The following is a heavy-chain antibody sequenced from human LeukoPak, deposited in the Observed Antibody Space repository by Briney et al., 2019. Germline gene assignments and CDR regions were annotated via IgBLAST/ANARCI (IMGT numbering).Heavy chain of an antibody. J-gene: IGHJ4*02. V-gene: IGHV1-8*01. CDR2: MNPNSGNT. Sequence: ASVKVSCKASGYTFTSYDINWVRQATGQGLEWMGWMNPNSGNTGYAQKFQGRVTMTRNTSISTAYMELSSLRSEDTAVYYCASIAVAGYSLDYWGQGILVTVSS. CDR3: ASIAVAGYSLDY. D-gene: IGHD6-19*01. CDR1: GYTFTSYD.